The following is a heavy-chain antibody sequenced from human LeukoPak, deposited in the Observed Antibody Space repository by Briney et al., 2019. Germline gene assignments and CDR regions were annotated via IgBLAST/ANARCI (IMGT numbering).Heavy chain of an antibody. Sequence: GGSLRLSCAASGFTFDDYGMSWVRQAPGKGLEWVSGINWNGGSTAYADSVKGRFTISRDNAKNYLYLQMNSLRAEDTALYYCARDARGMSGSYSDAFDIWGQGTMVTVSS. J-gene: IGHJ3*02. CDR1: GFTFDDYG. V-gene: IGHV3-20*04. CDR2: INWNGGST. CDR3: ARDARGMSGSYSDAFDI. D-gene: IGHD1-26*01.